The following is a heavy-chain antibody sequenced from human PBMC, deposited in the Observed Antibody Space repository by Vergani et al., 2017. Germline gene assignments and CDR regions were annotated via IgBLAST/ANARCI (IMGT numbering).Heavy chain of an antibody. CDR3: ARVAVVTSCDGYRFDYIDV. CDR2: TSTAGST. Sequence: QVQLQESGPGLVKPSQTLSLTCSVSGGAVSSGSNFWTWIRQPPGKGLEWIGHTSTAGSTNYNPSLKSRVTVSVDTSKTQFSLRLTSVTAADTALYYCARVAVVTSCDGYRFDYIDVWGKGTTVTVSS. V-gene: IGHV4-61*02. CDR1: GGAVSSGSNF. J-gene: IGHJ6*03. D-gene: IGHD3-16*02.